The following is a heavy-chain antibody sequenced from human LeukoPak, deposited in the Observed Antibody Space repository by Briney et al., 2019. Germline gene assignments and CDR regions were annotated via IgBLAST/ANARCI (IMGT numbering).Heavy chain of an antibody. J-gene: IGHJ3*01. CDR1: GYTFTNSY. V-gene: IGHV1-46*01. D-gene: IGHD5-24*01. Sequence: EASVTVSFKASGYTFTNSYIHWVRQAPGQVLEWMGLINPDGGNTNYAQNFQGRVTLTRDTSTSTVYMELSSLRSEDTAIYYCARIRDGYNDAYDLWGQGTVVTVPS. CDR3: ARIRDGYNDAYDL. CDR2: INPDGGNT.